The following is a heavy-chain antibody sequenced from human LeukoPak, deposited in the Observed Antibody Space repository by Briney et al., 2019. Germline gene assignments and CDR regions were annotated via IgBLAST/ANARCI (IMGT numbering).Heavy chain of an antibody. V-gene: IGHV3-23*01. J-gene: IGHJ4*02. CDR2: ISDSGTGT. CDR3: AKDLGIYGDYFWAFDY. Sequence: GGSLRLSCAASGFTFSSYAMTWVRQAPGQGLEWVSCISDSGTGTYYADSVKGRFTISRDNSKNRLYLQMNSLRAEDTAVYFCAKDLGIYGDYFWAFDYWGQGTLVTVSS. CDR1: GFTFSSYA. D-gene: IGHD4-17*01.